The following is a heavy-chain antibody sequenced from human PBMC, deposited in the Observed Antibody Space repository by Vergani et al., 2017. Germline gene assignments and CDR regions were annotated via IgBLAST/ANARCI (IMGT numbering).Heavy chain of an antibody. Sequence: VQLVESGGGVVQPGGSLTLSCAASGFTFSSYAMTWVRQAPGKGLEWVSAISGSGGSTYYADSVKGRFTISRDNSKNTLYLQMNSLRAEDTALYYCAKGGYGDYEVFASVDYWGQGTLVTVSS. CDR2: ISGSGGST. V-gene: IGHV3-23*04. CDR1: GFTFSSYA. D-gene: IGHD4-17*01. CDR3: AKGGYGDYEVFASVDY. J-gene: IGHJ4*02.